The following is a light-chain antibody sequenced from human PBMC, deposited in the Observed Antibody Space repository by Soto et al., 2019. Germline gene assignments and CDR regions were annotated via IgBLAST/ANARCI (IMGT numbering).Light chain of an antibody. V-gene: IGKV3-20*01. J-gene: IGKJ1*01. CDR1: QSVSSSY. CDR3: HQYGSSPQT. Sequence: IVLTQSPFTLSLSPGERATLSCRASQSVSSSYLAWYQQKPGQAPRLLIYGASSRATGIPDRFTGSGSGTDFTLTISRLEPEDFAVFYCHQYGSSPQTFGQGTKVDIK. CDR2: GAS.